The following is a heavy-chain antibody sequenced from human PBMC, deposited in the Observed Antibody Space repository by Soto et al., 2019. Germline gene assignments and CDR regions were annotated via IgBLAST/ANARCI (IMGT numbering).Heavy chain of an antibody. J-gene: IGHJ6*03. CDR3: ARGRGDDAILGGPWDYYYYMDV. CDR2: INHSGST. Sequence: SETLSLTCAVYGGSFSGYYWSWIRQPPGKGLEWIGEINHSGSTNYNPSLKSRFTISVDTSKNQFSLKLSSVTAADTAVYYCARGRGDDAILGGPWDYYYYMDVWGKGTTVTVSS. CDR1: GGSFSGYY. V-gene: IGHV4-34*01. D-gene: IGHD3-16*01.